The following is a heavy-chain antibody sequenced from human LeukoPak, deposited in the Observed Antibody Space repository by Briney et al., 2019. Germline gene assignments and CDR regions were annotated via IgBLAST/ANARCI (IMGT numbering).Heavy chain of an antibody. CDR3: ARVHHYYDSSGYTLGY. CDR2: IKQDGSEK. J-gene: IGHJ4*02. D-gene: IGHD3-22*01. Sequence: GGSLRLSCAASGFTFSSYWMSWVRQAPGKGLEWVANIKQDGSEKYYVDSVRGRFTISRDNAKNSLYLQMNSLRAEDTAVYYCARVHHYYDSSGYTLGYWGQGTLVTVSS. V-gene: IGHV3-7*01. CDR1: GFTFSSYW.